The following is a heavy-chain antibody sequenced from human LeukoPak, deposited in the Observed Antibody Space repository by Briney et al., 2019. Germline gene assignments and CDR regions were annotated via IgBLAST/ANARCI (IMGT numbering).Heavy chain of an antibody. J-gene: IGHJ1*01. CDR1: GFTFSSYG. CDR2: IRYDGSNK. D-gene: IGHD3-22*01. Sequence: GGSLRLSCAASGFTFSSYGMHWVRQAPGKGLEWVAFIRYDGSNKYYADSVKGRFTISRDNSKNTLYLQMNSLRAEDTAVYYCAKVRSKIVVVITTPTQYFQHWGQGTLVTVSS. CDR3: AKVRSKIVVVITTPTQYFQH. V-gene: IGHV3-30*02.